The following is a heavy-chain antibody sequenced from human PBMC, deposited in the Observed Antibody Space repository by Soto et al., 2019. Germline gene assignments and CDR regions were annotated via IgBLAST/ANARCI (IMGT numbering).Heavy chain of an antibody. J-gene: IGHJ6*02. V-gene: IGHV1-69*06. CDR3: ARNGPPYYDFWSGYYTDYYYGMDV. CDR2: IIPIFSTA. CDR1: GGTFSSYA. Sequence: QVQLVQSGAEVKKPGSSVKVSCKASGGTFSSYAISWVRQAPGQGLEWMGGIIPIFSTANYAQKFQGRVTITADKSTSTAYMELSSLRSEDTAVYYCARNGPPYYDFWSGYYTDYYYGMDVWGQGTTVTVSS. D-gene: IGHD3-3*01.